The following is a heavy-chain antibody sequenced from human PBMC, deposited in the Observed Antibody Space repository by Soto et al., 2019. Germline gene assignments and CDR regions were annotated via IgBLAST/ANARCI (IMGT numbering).Heavy chain of an antibody. Sequence: SETLSLTCTVSGGSISSYYWSWIRQPPGKGLEWIGYIYYSGSTNYNPSLKSRVTISVDTSKNQFSLKLSSVTAADTAVYYCARGADYDILTGYYYYYYGMDVWGQGTTVTVS. D-gene: IGHD3-9*01. CDR3: ARGADYDILTGYYYYYYGMDV. CDR2: IYYSGST. J-gene: IGHJ6*02. V-gene: IGHV4-59*01. CDR1: GGSISSYY.